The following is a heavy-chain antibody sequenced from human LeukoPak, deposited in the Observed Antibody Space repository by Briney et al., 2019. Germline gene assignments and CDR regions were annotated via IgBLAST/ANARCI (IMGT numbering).Heavy chain of an antibody. CDR3: ARVGSSSWYKAHFDY. J-gene: IGHJ4*02. Sequence: ASVKVSCKASGYTFTSYGISWVRQAPGQGLEWMGWISAYNGNTNYAQKLQGRVTMTTDTSTSTAYMELRSLRSDDTAVYYCARVGSSSWYKAHFDYWGQGTLVTVSS. CDR1: GYTFTSYG. CDR2: ISAYNGNT. V-gene: IGHV1-18*01. D-gene: IGHD6-13*01.